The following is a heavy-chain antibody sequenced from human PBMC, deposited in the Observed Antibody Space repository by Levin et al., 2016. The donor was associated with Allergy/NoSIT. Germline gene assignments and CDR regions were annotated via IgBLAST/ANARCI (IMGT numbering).Heavy chain of an antibody. CDR2: ISRSGGTT. CDR3: AREGSSTNFDY. V-gene: IGHV3-48*03. J-gene: IGHJ4*02. D-gene: IGHD2-2*01. Sequence: VRQAPGKGLEWISYISRSGGTTYYADSVKGRFTVSRDYAKNSLYLQMNSLRAEDTAVYYCAREGSSTNFDYWGQGALVTVSS.